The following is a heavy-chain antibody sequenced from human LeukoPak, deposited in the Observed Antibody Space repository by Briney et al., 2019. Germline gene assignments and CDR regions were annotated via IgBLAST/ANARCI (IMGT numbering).Heavy chain of an antibody. CDR1: GFTFSSYG. CDR3: AKDSIEASITGFFDY. D-gene: IGHD5-12*01. J-gene: IGHJ4*02. CDR2: IWYDGSNK. Sequence: PGGSLRLSCAASGFTFSSYGMHWLRQAPGKGLAWVAVIWYDGSNKYYADSVKGRFTISRDNSKNTLYLQMNRVRAEDTAVYYCAKDSIEASITGFFDYWGQGTLVTVSS. V-gene: IGHV3-33*06.